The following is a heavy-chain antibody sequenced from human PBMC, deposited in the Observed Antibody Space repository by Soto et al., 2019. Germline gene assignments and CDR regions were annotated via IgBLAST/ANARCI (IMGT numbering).Heavy chain of an antibody. D-gene: IGHD2-21*02. CDR2: IWYDGSNK. J-gene: IGHJ4*02. CDR3: ARSLYCGGDCSTEGYFDY. V-gene: IGHV3-33*01. CDR1: GFTFSSYG. Sequence: GGSLRLSCAASGFTFSSYGMHWVRQAPGKGLEWVAVIWYDGSNKYYADSVKGRFTISRDNSKNTLYLQMNSLRAEDTVVYYCARSLYCGGDCSTEGYFDYWGQGTLVTVSS.